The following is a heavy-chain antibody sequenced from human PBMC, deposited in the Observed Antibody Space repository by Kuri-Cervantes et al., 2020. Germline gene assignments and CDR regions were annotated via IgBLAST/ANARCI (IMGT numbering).Heavy chain of an antibody. V-gene: IGHV4-4*02. CDR3: ARGRGIAADVKGSFDY. Sequence: SGPTLVKPTETLTLTCTVSGFSLNNARMGVSWIRQPPGKGLEWIGEINHSGSTNYNPSLKSRVTISVDTSKNQFSLKLSSVTAADTAVYYCARGRGIAADVKGSFDYWGQGTLVTVSS. D-gene: IGHD6-13*01. CDR1: GFSLNNARMG. CDR2: INHSGST. J-gene: IGHJ4*02.